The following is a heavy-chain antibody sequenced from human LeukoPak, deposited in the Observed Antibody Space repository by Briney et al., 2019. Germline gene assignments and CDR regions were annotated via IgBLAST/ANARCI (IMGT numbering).Heavy chain of an antibody. CDR3: ASDSYSPEYFQH. CDR1: GFSVSNNY. Sequence: GGSLRLSCAASGFSVSNNYMSWVRQAPGKGLEWVSVIYSGGSTFYADSVKGRFTISRDNSKNMLYLQMNSLRAEDTAVYYCASDSYSPEYFQHWGQGTLVTVSS. V-gene: IGHV3-66*01. D-gene: IGHD2-15*01. CDR2: IYSGGST. J-gene: IGHJ1*01.